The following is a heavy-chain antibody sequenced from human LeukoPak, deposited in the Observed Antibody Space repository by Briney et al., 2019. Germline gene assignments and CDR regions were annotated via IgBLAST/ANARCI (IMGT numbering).Heavy chain of an antibody. V-gene: IGHV3-48*01. CDR3: ARDQYCSGGSCYWSAAFDI. CDR2: ISSSSSTI. D-gene: IGHD2-15*01. J-gene: IGHJ3*02. Sequence: PGGSLRLSCAASGFTFSSYSMNWVRQAPGKGLEWVSYISSSSSTIYYADSVKGRFTISRDNAKNSLYLQMNSLRADDTAVYYCARDQYCSGGSCYWSAAFDIWGQGTMVTVSS. CDR1: GFTFSSYS.